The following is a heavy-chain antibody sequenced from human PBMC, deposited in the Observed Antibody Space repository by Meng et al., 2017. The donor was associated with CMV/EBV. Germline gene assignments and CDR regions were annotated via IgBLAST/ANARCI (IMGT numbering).Heavy chain of an antibody. CDR2: IYYSGST. V-gene: IGHV4-39*01. CDR1: GGSISSSSYY. CDR3: ARREGYYDSSGSRDAFDI. Sequence: SETLSLTCTVSGGSISSSSYYWGWIRQPPGKGLEWIGSIYYSGSTYYNPSLKSRVTISVDTSKNQFSLKLSSVTAADTAVYYCARREGYYDSSGSRDAFDIWGQGTMVT. J-gene: IGHJ3*02. D-gene: IGHD3-22*01.